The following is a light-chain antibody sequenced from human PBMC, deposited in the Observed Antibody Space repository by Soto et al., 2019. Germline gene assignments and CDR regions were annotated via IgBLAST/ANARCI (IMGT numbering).Light chain of an antibody. CDR3: AAWDDSLNARV. V-gene: IGLV1-44*01. Sequence: QPVLTQAPSASGTPGQRVTISCSGSSSNIGSKTVNWYQQLPGMAPKLLIFNNHQRPSGVPDRFSGSKSGTSATLAISGLQSEDEADYYCAAWDDSLNARVFGTGTKLTVL. CDR1: SSNIGSKT. J-gene: IGLJ1*01. CDR2: NNH.